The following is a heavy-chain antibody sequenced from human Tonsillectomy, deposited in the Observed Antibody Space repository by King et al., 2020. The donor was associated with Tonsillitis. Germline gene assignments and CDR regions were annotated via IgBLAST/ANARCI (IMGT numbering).Heavy chain of an antibody. Sequence: DVQLVESGGGLVQPGGSLRLSCAASGFTFSSYAMSWVRQAPGKGLEWVSVISGSGSSTYYADSVKGRFTISRDNSKNTLYLQMNSLRAEDTALYYCAKRYYYDSSGSDYFDYWGQGTLVTVSS. CDR3: AKRYYYDSSGSDYFDY. CDR1: GFTFSSYA. V-gene: IGHV3-23*04. CDR2: ISGSGSST. D-gene: IGHD3-22*01. J-gene: IGHJ4*02.